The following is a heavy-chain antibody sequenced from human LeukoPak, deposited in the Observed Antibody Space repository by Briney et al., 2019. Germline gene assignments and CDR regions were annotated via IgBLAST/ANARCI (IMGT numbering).Heavy chain of an antibody. J-gene: IGHJ3*02. CDR1: GGSISSYY. CDR2: IYYSGST. Sequence: SETLSLTCTVSGGSISSYYWSWIRQPPGKGLEWIGYIYYSGSTNYNPSLKSRVTISVDTSKNQFSLKLSSVTAADTAAYYCAREVAAAGGDAFDIWGQGTMVTVSS. V-gene: IGHV4-59*01. CDR3: AREVAAAGGDAFDI. D-gene: IGHD6-13*01.